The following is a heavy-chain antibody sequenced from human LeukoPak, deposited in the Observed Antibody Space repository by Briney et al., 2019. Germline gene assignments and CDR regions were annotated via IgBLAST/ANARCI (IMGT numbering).Heavy chain of an antibody. V-gene: IGHV3-23*01. J-gene: IGHJ4*02. CDR2: IGGSGGST. Sequence: GGSLRLSCTTSGFNFDDYVLTWVRQAPGKGLEWVSAIGGSGGSTHYADSVKGRFTISRDNSKNTLYLQMNSLRAEDTAIYYCAKVLLWFGELDSWGQGTLVTVSS. D-gene: IGHD3-10*01. CDR1: GFNFDDYV. CDR3: AKVLLWFGELDS.